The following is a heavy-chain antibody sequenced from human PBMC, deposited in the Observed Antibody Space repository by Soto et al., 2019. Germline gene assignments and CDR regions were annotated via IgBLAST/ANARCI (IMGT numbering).Heavy chain of an antibody. CDR2: IYFSGRT. J-gene: IGHJ5*02. V-gene: IGHV4-61*08. Sequence: TLLPTLNHPGASVNTGDYHSTWIWHAPGKGLEWVGHIYFSGRTNYIPSIESRVTISLDTSKNQFSLKLTSVTAADTAVYYCARVPIDTYMIYWSDPWGQGILVTV. D-gene: IGHD3-16*01. CDR1: GASVNTGDYH. CDR3: ARVPIDTYMIYWSDP.